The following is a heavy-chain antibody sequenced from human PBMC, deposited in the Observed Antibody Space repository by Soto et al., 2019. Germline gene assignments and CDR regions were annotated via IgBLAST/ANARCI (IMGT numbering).Heavy chain of an antibody. J-gene: IGHJ5*02. CDR2: IFHSGTT. Sequence: SETLSLTCAVSGEYISNGYYWAWIRQPPGKWLEWIGSIFHSGTTYYNPSIKSRVTIAVDTSKNQFSLKLSSVTAADSAVYYCARVGGRVTGTTRFDPWGQGTLVTVSS. CDR3: ARVGGRVTGTTRFDP. V-gene: IGHV4-38-2*01. CDR1: GEYISNGYY. D-gene: IGHD1-7*01.